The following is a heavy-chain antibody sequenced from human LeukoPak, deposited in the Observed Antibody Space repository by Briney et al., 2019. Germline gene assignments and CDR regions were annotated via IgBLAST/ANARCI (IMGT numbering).Heavy chain of an antibody. Sequence: GASVNVSCKASGYTFIGYYMHWMRQAPGQGLEWMGWINPNSGGTNYAQKFQGRVTMTRDTSISTAYMELSSLRSDDTAVYYCASHLQEIAVAVFDYWGQGTLVTVSS. V-gene: IGHV1-2*02. CDR3: ASHLQEIAVAVFDY. D-gene: IGHD6-19*01. CDR1: GYTFIGYY. CDR2: INPNSGGT. J-gene: IGHJ4*02.